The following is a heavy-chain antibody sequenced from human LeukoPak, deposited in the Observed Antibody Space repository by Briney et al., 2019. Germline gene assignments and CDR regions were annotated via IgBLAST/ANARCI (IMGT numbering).Heavy chain of an antibody. V-gene: IGHV4-59*01. D-gene: IGHD3-9*01. CDR1: GGSISYYY. CDR3: ARGGTYNDILSFDP. CDR2: IYYTGST. Sequence: ASETLSLTCTVSGGSISYYYRTWIRQSPGKGLEWIGQIYYTGSTYYNPSLKRRVTISVDTSRNQFSLNLTSVTAADTAVYYCARGGTYNDILSFDPWGQGTLVTVSS. J-gene: IGHJ5*02.